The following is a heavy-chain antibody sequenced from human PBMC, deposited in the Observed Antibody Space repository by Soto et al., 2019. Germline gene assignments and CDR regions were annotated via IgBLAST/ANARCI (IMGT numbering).Heavy chain of an antibody. D-gene: IGHD6-13*01. CDR3: AREGGYSSSWSGVIQH. CDR1: GDSVSSNSAA. V-gene: IGHV6-1*01. Sequence: QVQLQQSGPGLVKPSQTLSLTCAISGDSVSSNSAAWNWIRQSPSRGLEWLGRTYYRSKWYNDYAVSVKSRITINPDTSKTQFSLKLNSVTPEDTAVYYCAREGGYSSSWSGVIQHWGQGTLVTVSS. CDR2: TYYRSKWYN. J-gene: IGHJ1*01.